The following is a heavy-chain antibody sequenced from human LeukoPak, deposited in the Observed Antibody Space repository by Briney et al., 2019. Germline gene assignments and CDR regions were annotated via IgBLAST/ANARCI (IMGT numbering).Heavy chain of an antibody. CDR2: IANDAKTT. CDR3: AKARNYDSSGYYYYYYYMDV. V-gene: IGHV3-30*18. Sequence: PGRSLRLSCVASGFAFSTYGMHWVRQAPGKGLEWVTVIANDAKTTYYADSVKGRVTISRDNSKNTLYLQMNSLRAEDTAVYYCAKARNYDSSGYYYYYYYMDVWGKGTTVTVSS. D-gene: IGHD3-22*01. CDR1: GFAFSTYG. J-gene: IGHJ6*03.